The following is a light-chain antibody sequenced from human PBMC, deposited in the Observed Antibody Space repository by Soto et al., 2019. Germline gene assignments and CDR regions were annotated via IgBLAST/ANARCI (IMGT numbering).Light chain of an antibody. Sequence: EIVLTQSPGTLSLSPGERATLSCRASQSVSNKYVAWYQQKPGQAPRVLIYGASSRATGIPDRFSGSGSGTDFTLTISRLEPEDFAVYYCQQYGSSPLTFGGGTKVDIK. CDR1: QSVSNKY. V-gene: IGKV3-20*01. CDR3: QQYGSSPLT. J-gene: IGKJ4*01. CDR2: GAS.